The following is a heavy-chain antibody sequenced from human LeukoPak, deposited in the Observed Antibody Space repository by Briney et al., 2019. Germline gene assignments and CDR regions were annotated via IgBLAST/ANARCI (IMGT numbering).Heavy chain of an antibody. Sequence: GGSLRLSCAASGFTFSSYGMHWVRQAPGKGLELVAVIWYDGSNKYYADSVKGRFTISRDNSKNTLYLQMNSLRAEDTAVYYCAKVPLPYYDFWSGHRAWFDPWGQGTLVTVSS. D-gene: IGHD3-3*01. V-gene: IGHV3-33*06. CDR3: AKVPLPYYDFWSGHRAWFDP. J-gene: IGHJ5*02. CDR2: IWYDGSNK. CDR1: GFTFSSYG.